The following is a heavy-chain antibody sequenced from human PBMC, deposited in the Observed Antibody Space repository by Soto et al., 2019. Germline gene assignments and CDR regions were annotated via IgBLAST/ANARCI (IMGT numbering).Heavy chain of an antibody. CDR1: GGTFGNYI. V-gene: IGHV1-69*13. D-gene: IGHD3-10*01. CDR3: EAVVRFEDSTRC. J-gene: IGHJ6*02. Sequence: PVKVSCKSSGGTFGNYIISWVRQAPGQGLEWMGGIMPIFGTTYYVQKFQGRVTIYADESKTTVYMELNSLRSDDTAVYFCEAVVRFEDSTRCWGQGTTVTVSS. CDR2: IMPIFGTT.